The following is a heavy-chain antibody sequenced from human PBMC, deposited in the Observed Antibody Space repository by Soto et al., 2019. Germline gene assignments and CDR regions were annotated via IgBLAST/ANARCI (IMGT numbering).Heavy chain of an antibody. CDR3: ARDRKREVRGVIITGGYYYMGV. Sequence: GGSLRLSCAASGFTFSSYWMSWVRQAPGKGLEWVANIKQDGSEKYYVDSVKGRFTISRDNAKNSLYLQMNSLRAEDTAVYYCARDRKREVRGVIITGGYYYMGVWGKGTTVTVSS. J-gene: IGHJ6*03. CDR2: IKQDGSEK. V-gene: IGHV3-7*01. CDR1: GFTFSSYW. D-gene: IGHD3-10*01.